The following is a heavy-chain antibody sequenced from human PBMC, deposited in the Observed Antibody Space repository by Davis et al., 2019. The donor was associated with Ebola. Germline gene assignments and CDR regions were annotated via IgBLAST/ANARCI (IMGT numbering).Heavy chain of an antibody. J-gene: IGHJ6*04. D-gene: IGHD5-18*01. V-gene: IGHV3-66*01. Sequence: GESLKISCAASGFTVSSNYMSWVHQAPGKGLEWVSVIYSGGSTYYADSVKGRFTISRDNSKNTLYLQMNSLRAEDTAVYYCAKTSYGPIYYYYGMDVWGKGTTVTVSS. CDR1: GFTVSSNY. CDR3: AKTSYGPIYYYYGMDV. CDR2: IYSGGST.